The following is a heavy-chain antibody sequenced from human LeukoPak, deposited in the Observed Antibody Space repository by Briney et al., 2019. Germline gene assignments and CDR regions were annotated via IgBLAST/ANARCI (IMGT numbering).Heavy chain of an antibody. Sequence: GASVKVSCKASGYTFTSYGISWVRQAPGQGLEWMGWISAYNGNTNYAQKLQGRVIMTTDTSTSTAYMELRSLRSDDTAVYYCARAYYDILTGPYGMDVWGQGTTVTVSS. D-gene: IGHD3-9*01. J-gene: IGHJ6*02. V-gene: IGHV1-18*01. CDR3: ARAYYDILTGPYGMDV. CDR1: GYTFTSYG. CDR2: ISAYNGNT.